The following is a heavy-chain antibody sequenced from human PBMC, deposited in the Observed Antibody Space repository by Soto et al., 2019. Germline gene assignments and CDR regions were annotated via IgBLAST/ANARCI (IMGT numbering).Heavy chain of an antibody. V-gene: IGHV3-23*01. J-gene: IGHJ4*02. CDR2: ISGSGGST. CDR1: GFTFSSYA. D-gene: IGHD4-17*01. Sequence: EVQLLESGGGLVQPGGSLRLSCAASGFTFSSYAMSWVRQAPGKGLEWVSAISGSGGSTYYADSVKGRFTISRDNSKNTLYLQMNSLRAEDTAVYYCAKEVSCSVTTGRDYFDYWGQGTLVTVSS. CDR3: AKEVSCSVTTGRDYFDY.